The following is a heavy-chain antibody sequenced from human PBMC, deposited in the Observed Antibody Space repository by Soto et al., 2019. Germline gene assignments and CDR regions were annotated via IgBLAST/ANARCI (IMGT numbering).Heavy chain of an antibody. CDR1: GGSIKSDKYY. D-gene: IGHD4-17*01. V-gene: IGHV4-39*01. CDR2: IYFRGYT. Sequence: SETLSLTCAVSGGSIKSDKYYWGWIRQPPGKGLEWIGSIYFRGYTYYNPSLQTRVTMSLDTSKSQFSLKLNSVTAADTAMYYCARALASTVIDYWGQGTLVTVSS. CDR3: ARALASTVIDY. J-gene: IGHJ4*02.